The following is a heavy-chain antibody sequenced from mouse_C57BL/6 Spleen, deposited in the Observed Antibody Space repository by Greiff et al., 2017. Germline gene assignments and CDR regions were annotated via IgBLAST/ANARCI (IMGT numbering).Heavy chain of an antibody. CDR1: GFTFSSYA. V-gene: IGHV5-4*01. CDR2: ISDGGSYT. CDR3: AIYAYSSSFYFDY. J-gene: IGHJ2*01. D-gene: IGHD1-1*01. Sequence: EVQRVESGGGLVKPGGSLKLSCAASGFTFSSYAMSWVRQTPEKRLEWVATISDGGSYTYYTDNVKGRFNISRDQAKNTLYLQMSHLKSEDTAMYYCAIYAYSSSFYFDYWGQGTTLTVSS.